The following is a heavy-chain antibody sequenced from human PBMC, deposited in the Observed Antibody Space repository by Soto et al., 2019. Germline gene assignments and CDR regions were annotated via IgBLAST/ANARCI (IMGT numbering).Heavy chain of an antibody. CDR3: ARPGYYYDSSGYYPWWYFDL. V-gene: IGHV3-48*03. CDR2: ISSSGSTI. J-gene: IGHJ2*01. D-gene: IGHD3-22*01. CDR1: GFTCSSYE. Sequence: GWSLRLSCAASGFTCSSYEMNWVRQAPGKGLERVSYISSSGSTIYYADSVKGRFTISRDNAKNSLYLQMNSLRAEDTAVYYCARPGYYYDSSGYYPWWYFDLWGRGTLVTVSS.